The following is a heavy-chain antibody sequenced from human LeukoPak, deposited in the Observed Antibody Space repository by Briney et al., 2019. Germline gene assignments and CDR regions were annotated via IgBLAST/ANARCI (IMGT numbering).Heavy chain of an antibody. J-gene: IGHJ4*02. V-gene: IGHV4-34*01. CDR1: GGSFSGYY. CDR2: INHSGST. D-gene: IGHD2-8*01. CDR3: ARRSGMLAYYFDY. Sequence: PSETLSLTCAVYGGSFSGYYWGWIRQPPGKGLEWIGEINHSGSTNYNPSLKSRVTISVDTSKNQFSLKLSSVTAADTAVYYCARRSGMLAYYFDYWGQGTLVTVSS.